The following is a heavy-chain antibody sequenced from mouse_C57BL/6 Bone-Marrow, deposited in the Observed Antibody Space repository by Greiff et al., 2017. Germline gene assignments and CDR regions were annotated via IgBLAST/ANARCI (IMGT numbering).Heavy chain of an antibody. CDR3: ARKGYYGSSSFAD. J-gene: IGHJ3*01. D-gene: IGHD1-1*01. Sequence: QVQLQQPGAELVQPGASVKMSCKASGYTFTSYWITWVKQRPGQGLEWIGDIYPGSGSTNYNEKFKSKATLTVDTSSSTAYMQLSSLTSEDSAVYYCARKGYYGSSSFADWGKGTLVTVSA. CDR1: GYTFTSYW. V-gene: IGHV1-55*01. CDR2: IYPGSGST.